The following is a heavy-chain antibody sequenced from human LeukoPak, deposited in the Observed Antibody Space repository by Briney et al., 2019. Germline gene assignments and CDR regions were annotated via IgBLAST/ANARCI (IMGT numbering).Heavy chain of an antibody. V-gene: IGHV3-7*01. CDR1: GFTFTSHW. D-gene: IGHD2-8*01. CDR2: MNLDGSEK. CDR3: ARDATYCTNGVCYTRFDY. J-gene: IGHJ4*02. Sequence: PGGSLRLSCAASGFTFTSHWMSGVRQAPGKGLEGVARMNLDGSEKYYVDSVKGRFTISRDNAKTSLYLEMNSLRAEDTAVYYCARDATYCTNGVCYTRFDYWGQGTLVTVSS.